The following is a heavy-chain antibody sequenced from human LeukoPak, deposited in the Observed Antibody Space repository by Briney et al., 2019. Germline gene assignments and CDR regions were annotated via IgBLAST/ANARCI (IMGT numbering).Heavy chain of an antibody. CDR1: GFTFSTYS. V-gene: IGHV3-23*01. CDR2: ISPTGGAT. Sequence: GGSLSLACVASGFTFSTYSMSWVRQAPGKGLEWVSGISPTGGATYYADSVKGRFTTSRDNSKNTLFLQMNSLRAEDTAVYYCAKAGPYYFDYWGQGTLVTVSS. J-gene: IGHJ4*02. CDR3: AKAGPYYFDY.